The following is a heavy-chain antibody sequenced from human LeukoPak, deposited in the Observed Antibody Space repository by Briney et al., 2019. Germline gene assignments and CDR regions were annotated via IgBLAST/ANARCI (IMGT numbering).Heavy chain of an antibody. Sequence: ASVKVSCKASGYTFTGDYMHWVRQAPGQGLEWMGWINPNSGGTNYAQKFQGRVTMTRDTSISTAYMELSRLRSDDTAVYYCAISGIFCSSTSCYAPYYYYMDVWGKGTTVTVSS. CDR1: GYTFTGDY. CDR2: INPNSGGT. D-gene: IGHD2-2*01. J-gene: IGHJ6*03. CDR3: AISGIFCSSTSCYAPYYYYMDV. V-gene: IGHV1-2*02.